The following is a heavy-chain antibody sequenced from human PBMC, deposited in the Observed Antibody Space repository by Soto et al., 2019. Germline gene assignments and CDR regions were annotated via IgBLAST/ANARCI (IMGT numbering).Heavy chain of an antibody. J-gene: IGHJ3*01. Sequence: EVQLVESGGGLVQPGGSLRLSCAASGFTFSNYWMSWVRQAPGTGLEWVANIKQDGSEKWYVDSVKGRFTISRDNAKKSLVVQMNSLRGADTAVYYCARGDYHEKSGPVSDAFDVWGQGTMVTVSS. CDR1: GFTFSNYW. CDR2: IKQDGSEK. V-gene: IGHV3-7*04. CDR3: ARGDYHEKSGPVSDAFDV. D-gene: IGHD3-22*01.